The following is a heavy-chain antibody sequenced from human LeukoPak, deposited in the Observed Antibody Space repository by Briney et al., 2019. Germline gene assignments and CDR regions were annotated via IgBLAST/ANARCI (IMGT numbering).Heavy chain of an antibody. CDR1: GGSISTYY. D-gene: IGHD2-21*02. J-gene: IGHJ5*02. CDR2: IYTSGST. CDR3: ARERVWRYCGGDSCGWFDP. V-gene: IGHV4-4*07. Sequence: SETLSLTCTVSGGSISTYYWSWIRQPAGKGLEWIGRIYTSGSTNYNPSLKSRVTISVDTSKNQFSLKLSSVTAADTAVYYCARERVWRYCGGDSCGWFDPWGQGTLVTVSS.